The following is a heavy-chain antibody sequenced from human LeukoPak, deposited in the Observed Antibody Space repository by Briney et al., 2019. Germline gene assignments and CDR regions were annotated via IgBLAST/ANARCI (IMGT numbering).Heavy chain of an antibody. CDR2: INHSGST. CDR3: ARLARPDADEWELEFDY. J-gene: IGHJ4*02. D-gene: IGHD1-26*01. V-gene: IGHV4-34*01. Sequence: SETLSLTCAVYGGSFSGYYWSWIRQPPGKGLEWIGEINHSGSTNYNPSLKSRVTISVDTSKNQFSLKLSSVTAADTAVYYCARLARPDADEWELEFDYWGQGTLVTVSS. CDR1: GGSFSGYY.